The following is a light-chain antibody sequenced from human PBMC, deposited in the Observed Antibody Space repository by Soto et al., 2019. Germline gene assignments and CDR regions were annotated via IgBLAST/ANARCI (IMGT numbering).Light chain of an antibody. CDR1: QSVSNSY. V-gene: IGKV3-20*01. Sequence: EIVLTQSPGTLSLSPGERATLSCRASQSVSNSYLAWYQQKPGQAPRLLIYGASSRATGTPDRFSGSGSGTDFTLTISSLEPEDFAVYYCQQYGSSPITFGGGTKVEIK. CDR2: GAS. CDR3: QQYGSSPIT. J-gene: IGKJ4*01.